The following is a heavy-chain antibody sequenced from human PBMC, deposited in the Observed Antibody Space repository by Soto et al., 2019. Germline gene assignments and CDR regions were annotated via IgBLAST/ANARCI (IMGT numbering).Heavy chain of an antibody. V-gene: IGHV3-30*03. CDR2: ISYDGSNK. CDR1: GFTFSSYG. Sequence: GGSLRLSCAASGFTFSSYGMHWVRQAPGKGLEWVAVISYDGSNKYYADSVKGRFTISRDNSKNTLYLQMNSLRAEDTAVYYCPRDSYSTDVSGQGTTVTGSS. J-gene: IGHJ6*02. CDR3: PRDSYSTDV. D-gene: IGHD2-15*01.